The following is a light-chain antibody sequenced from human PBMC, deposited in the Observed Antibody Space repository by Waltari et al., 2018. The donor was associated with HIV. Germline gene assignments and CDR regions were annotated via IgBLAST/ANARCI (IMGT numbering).Light chain of an antibody. V-gene: IGLV2-23*02. J-gene: IGLJ2*01. CDR3: CSYIGSNNLV. Sequence: QSALTQPASVSGSPGQSITISCTDTSSPDATYNYFSWYQQYPGNAPKLIIYDVFMRPSGVSNRFSGSKSGNTASLTISGLQAEDEADYHCCSYIGSNNLVFAGGTKVTV. CDR1: SSPDATYNY. CDR2: DVF.